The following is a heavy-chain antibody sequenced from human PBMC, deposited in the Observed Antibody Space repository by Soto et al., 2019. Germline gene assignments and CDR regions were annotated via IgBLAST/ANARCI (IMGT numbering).Heavy chain of an antibody. V-gene: IGHV3-9*01. J-gene: IGHJ4*02. Sequence: EVQLVESGGGLVQPGRSLRLSCAASGFTFDDYAMHWVRQAPGKGLEWVSGISWNSGSIGYADSVKGRFTISRDNAKNSLYLQMNSLRAEDTALYYCAKDSGAVARYFDYRGQGTLVTVSS. CDR3: AKDSGAVARYFDY. D-gene: IGHD6-19*01. CDR2: ISWNSGSI. CDR1: GFTFDDYA.